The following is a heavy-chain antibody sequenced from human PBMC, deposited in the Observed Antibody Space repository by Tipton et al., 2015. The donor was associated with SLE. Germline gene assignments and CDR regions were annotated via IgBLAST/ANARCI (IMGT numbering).Heavy chain of an antibody. CDR2: INHSGST. CDR3: ARGLTMIVVATLDY. V-gene: IGHV4-34*01. Sequence: LSLTCAVYGGSFSGYYWCWLRQPPGKGLEWIGEINHSGSTNYNPSLKSRVTISVDTSKNQFSLKLSSVTAADTAVYYCARGLTMIVVATLDYWGQGTLVNVSS. J-gene: IGHJ4*02. CDR1: GGSFSGYY. D-gene: IGHD3-22*01.